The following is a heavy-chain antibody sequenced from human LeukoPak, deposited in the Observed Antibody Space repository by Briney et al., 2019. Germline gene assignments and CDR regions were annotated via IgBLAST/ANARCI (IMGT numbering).Heavy chain of an antibody. D-gene: IGHD6-13*01. CDR1: GGSISSYY. CDR2: IYYGEST. J-gene: IGHJ4*02. V-gene: IGHV4-59*01. Sequence: SETLSLTCTVVGGSISSYYWSWSRQPPGKGLGWSGYIYYGESTNYYPSLKSRVTISVDTSKNQFSLKLSSVTAADTAVYYWARSSSWYLVVDYWGQGTLVTVSS. CDR3: ARSSSWYLVVDY.